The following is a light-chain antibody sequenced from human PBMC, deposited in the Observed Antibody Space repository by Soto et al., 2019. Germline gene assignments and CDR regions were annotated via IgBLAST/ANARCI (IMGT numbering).Light chain of an antibody. CDR1: SSDVGGYNY. V-gene: IGLV2-11*01. CDR2: DVS. Sequence: QSALTQPRSVSESPGQSVTISCTGTSSDVGGYNYVSWYRQHPGKVPKLMIYDVSKRPSGVPDRFSGSKSGNTASLTISGLQAEDEADYYCCSYAGSYTWVFVTGTKLTVL. CDR3: CSYAGSYTWV. J-gene: IGLJ1*01.